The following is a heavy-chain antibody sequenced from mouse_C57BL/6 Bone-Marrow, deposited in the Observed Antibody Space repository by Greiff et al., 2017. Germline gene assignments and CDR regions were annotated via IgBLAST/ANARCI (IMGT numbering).Heavy chain of an antibody. CDR2: INPSSGYT. J-gene: IGHJ1*03. V-gene: IGHV1-7*01. CDR3: ARGGWPWYFDV. Sequence: QVHVKQSGAELAKPGASVKLSCKASGYTFTSYWMHWVKQRPGQGLEWIGYINPSSGYTKYNQKFKDKATLTADKSSSTAYMPLSSLTYEDSAVYYCARGGWPWYFDVWGTGTTVTVSS. D-gene: IGHD1-1*02. CDR1: GYTFTSYW.